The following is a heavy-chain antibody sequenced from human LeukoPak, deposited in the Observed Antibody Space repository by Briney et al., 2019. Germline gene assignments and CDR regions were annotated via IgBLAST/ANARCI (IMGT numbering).Heavy chain of an antibody. D-gene: IGHD6-19*01. Sequence: GRSLRLSCAASGFTFSNYGMHWVRQAPGKGLEWVAVISYDGTNTYYEDSVKGRFTISRDNSKNTLYLQMNSLRAEDTAVYYCAKDFWGTSGWSDLDYWGQGTLVTVSS. CDR3: AKDFWGTSGWSDLDY. J-gene: IGHJ4*02. V-gene: IGHV3-30*18. CDR2: ISYDGTNT. CDR1: GFTFSNYG.